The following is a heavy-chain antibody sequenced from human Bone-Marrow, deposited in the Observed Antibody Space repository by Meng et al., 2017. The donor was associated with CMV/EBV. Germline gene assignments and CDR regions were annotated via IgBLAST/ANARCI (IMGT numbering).Heavy chain of an antibody. CDR2: IRYDGSNK. D-gene: IGHD3-3*01. J-gene: IGHJ6*02. V-gene: IGHV3-30*02. Sequence: GESLKISCAASGFTFSSYGMHWVRQAPGKGLEWVAFIRYDGSNKYYADSVKGRFTISRDNSKNTLYLQMNSLRAEDTAVYYCAKDLTIFGVVIYYYYYGMDVWGQGTTVTVSS. CDR3: AKDLTIFGVVIYYYYYGMDV. CDR1: GFTFSSYG.